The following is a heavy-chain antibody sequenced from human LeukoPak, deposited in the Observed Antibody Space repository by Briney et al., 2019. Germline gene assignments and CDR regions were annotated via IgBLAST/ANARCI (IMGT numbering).Heavy chain of an antibody. D-gene: IGHD3-16*02. CDR1: GFTFSSYW. J-gene: IGHJ4*02. V-gene: IGHV3-74*01. CDR2: INSDGSST. CDR3: ARAVCDYVWGSYRYPFDY. Sequence: PGGSLRLSCAASGFTFSSYWMHWARQAPGKGLVWVSRINSDGSSTSYADSVKGRFTISRDNAKNTLYLQMNSLRAEDTAVYYCARAVCDYVWGSYRYPFDYWGQGTLVTVSS.